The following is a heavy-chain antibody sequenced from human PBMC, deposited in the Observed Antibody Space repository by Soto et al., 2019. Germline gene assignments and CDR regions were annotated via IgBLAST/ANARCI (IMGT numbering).Heavy chain of an antibody. D-gene: IGHD2-15*01. Sequence: GGSLRLSCAASGFIFSSYWMTWVRQAPGRGLQWVANIKEDGSEKYYLDSVKGRFTISRDNAKSSLYLQMNSLSAEDTAVYYCVSCTGGNCQSWHWGKGTLVTVSS. V-gene: IGHV3-7*02. CDR1: GFIFSSYW. CDR3: VSCTGGNCQSWH. J-gene: IGHJ4*01. CDR2: IKEDGSEK.